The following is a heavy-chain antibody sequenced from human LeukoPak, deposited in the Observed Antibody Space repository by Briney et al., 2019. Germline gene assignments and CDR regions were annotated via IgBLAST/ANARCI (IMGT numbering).Heavy chain of an antibody. J-gene: IGHJ4*02. CDR3: TRWAFGSGSYYRD. CDR1: AFIFSNAW. Sequence: GGSLRLSCAASAFIFSNAWMSWVRHAPGKGLEWVGRIKTKTDGGTADYAAPVKGRFTISRDDSKNTLHLQMNSLKTEDTAVYYCTRWAFGSGSYYRDWGQGTLVTVSS. CDR2: IKTKTDGGTA. V-gene: IGHV3-15*01. D-gene: IGHD3-10*01.